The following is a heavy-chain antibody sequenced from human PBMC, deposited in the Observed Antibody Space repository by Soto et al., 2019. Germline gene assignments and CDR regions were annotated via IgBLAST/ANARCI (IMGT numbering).Heavy chain of an antibody. CDR1: GYTFTSYY. J-gene: IGHJ6*02. CDR3: ARGYSSGWYGPDV. CDR2: INPSGGST. D-gene: IGHD6-19*01. Sequence: QVQLVQSGAEVKKPGASVKVSCKASGYTFTSYYMHWVRQAPGQGLEWMGIINPSGGSTSYAQKFQGRINMPRETATSTVYMELSSLRSEDTAVYYCARGYSSGWYGPDVWGQGTTVTVSS. V-gene: IGHV1-46*03.